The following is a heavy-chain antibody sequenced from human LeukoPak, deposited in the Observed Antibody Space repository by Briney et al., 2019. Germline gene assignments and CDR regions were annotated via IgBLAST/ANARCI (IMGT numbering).Heavy chain of an antibody. CDR3: ARSSSWPLFDY. J-gene: IGHJ4*02. CDR1: GGSISSYY. D-gene: IGHD6-13*01. V-gene: IGHV4-59*01. Sequence: KPSETLSLTCTVSGGSISSYYWSWIRQPPRKGLEWIGYIYYSGSTNYNPSLKSRVTISVDTSKNQFSLKLSSVTAADTAVYYCARSSSWPLFDYWGQGTLVTVSS. CDR2: IYYSGST.